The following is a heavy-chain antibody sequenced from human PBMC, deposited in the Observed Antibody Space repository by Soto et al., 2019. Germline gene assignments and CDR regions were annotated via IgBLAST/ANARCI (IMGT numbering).Heavy chain of an antibody. J-gene: IGHJ6*02. D-gene: IGHD3-3*01. CDR1: GGTFRDHF. CDR2: ARNKASRYTT. Sequence: TXSLSCPASGGTFRDHFMDWVRQARGKGLEWVGRARNKASRYTTEYAASVKGRFTILRDDSKKSVSLQMNSLKTEDTAVYYCARLIRIFGGPYGMDVWGQGTTVTVSS. V-gene: IGHV3-72*01. CDR3: ARLIRIFGGPYGMDV.